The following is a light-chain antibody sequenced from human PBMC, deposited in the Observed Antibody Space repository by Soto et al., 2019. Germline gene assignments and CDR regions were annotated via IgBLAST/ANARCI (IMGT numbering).Light chain of an antibody. CDR3: QQYGNSPT. CDR1: QSVSSSY. V-gene: IGKV3-20*01. J-gene: IGKJ4*01. CDR2: GAS. Sequence: EIVLTQSPGTLSLSQGERATLSCRASQSVSSSYLAWYQQKPGQAPRLLIYGASSRATGIPDRFSGSGSGTDFTLTISRLEPEDFAVYYCQQYGNSPTFGGGTKVEIK.